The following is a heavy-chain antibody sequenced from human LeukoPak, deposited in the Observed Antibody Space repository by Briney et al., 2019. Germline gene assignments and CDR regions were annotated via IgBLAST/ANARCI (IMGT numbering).Heavy chain of an antibody. CDR1: GFTFSSYA. J-gene: IGHJ3*02. V-gene: IGHV3-23*01. CDR3: VRDNDDYKDDDFVYAFDI. CDR2: ISGSGGST. D-gene: IGHD4-17*01. Sequence: PGGFLRLSCAASGFTFSSYAMSWVRQAPGKGLEWVSAISGSGGSTYYADSVKGRFTISRDNAKNSLYLQMNSLRDEDTAVYYCVRDNDDYKDDDFVYAFDIWGQGTMVTVSS.